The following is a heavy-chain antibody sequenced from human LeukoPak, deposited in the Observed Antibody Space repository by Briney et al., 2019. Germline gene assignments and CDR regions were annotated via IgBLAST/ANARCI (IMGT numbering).Heavy chain of an antibody. J-gene: IGHJ4*02. CDR2: IDPNNGGT. CDR3: ARVLPSDY. Sequence: ASVKVSCKASGYTFTVNYMHWVRQAPGQGLEWMGWIDPNNGGTNYAQKFQGRVTMTRDTSISTAYMELYSLRSDDTAVYYCARVLPSDYWGQGTLVTVSS. CDR1: GYTFTVNY. V-gene: IGHV1-2*02.